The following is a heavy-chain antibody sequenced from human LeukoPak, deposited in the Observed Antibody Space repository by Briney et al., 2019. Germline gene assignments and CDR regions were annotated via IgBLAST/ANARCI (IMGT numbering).Heavy chain of an antibody. CDR1: GFTVSSNY. D-gene: IGHD5-18*01. CDR3: AKGPSGYSYGYYFDY. V-gene: IGHV3-53*01. Sequence: GGSLRLSCAASGFTVSSNYMSWVRQAPGKGLEWVSVIYSGGSTYYADSVKGRFTISRDNSKNTLYLQMNSLRAEDTAVYYCAKGPSGYSYGYYFDYWGQGTLVTVSS. CDR2: IYSGGST. J-gene: IGHJ4*02.